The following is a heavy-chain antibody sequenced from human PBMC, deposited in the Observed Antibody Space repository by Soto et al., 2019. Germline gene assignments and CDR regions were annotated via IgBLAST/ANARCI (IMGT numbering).Heavy chain of an antibody. CDR2: ISSNGGST. CDR3: ARVGKVGAFDI. D-gene: IGHD2-2*01. Sequence: GGSLRLSCAASGFTFSSYAMHWVRQAPGKGLEYVSAISSNGGSTYYANSVKGRFTISRDNSKNTLYLQMGSLRAEDMAVYYCARVGKVGAFDIWGQGTMVTVSS. CDR1: GFTFSSYA. V-gene: IGHV3-64*01. J-gene: IGHJ3*02.